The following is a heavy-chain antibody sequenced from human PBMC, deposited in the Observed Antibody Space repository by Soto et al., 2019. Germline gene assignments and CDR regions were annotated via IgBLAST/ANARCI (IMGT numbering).Heavy chain of an antibody. CDR2: MYSSGSS. CDR1: GGSITSYK. D-gene: IGHD2-15*01. CDR3: AREWSAFDY. V-gene: IGHV4-59*01. J-gene: IGHJ4*02. Sequence: QVQLQESGPGLVKPSETLSLTCTVSGGSITSYKWSWIRQSPGKGLEWIAYMYSSGSSSYNPSLKSRLTISVDTTKNQYYLKLNSATAADTAVYYCAREWSAFDYWGQGILVTVSS.